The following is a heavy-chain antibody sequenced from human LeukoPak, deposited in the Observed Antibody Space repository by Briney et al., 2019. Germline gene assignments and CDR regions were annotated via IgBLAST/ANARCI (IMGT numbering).Heavy chain of an antibody. Sequence: PPETLSLTCTVSGGSMKTFYWSWIRQPAGKGLEWVGRIFSRGTTNYNPSLKSRVTVSLDTSKNQFSLKLSSVTAADTAVYYCARGGYDNVTGHLARLDVWGQGTTVIVSS. CDR2: IFSRGTT. J-gene: IGHJ6*02. CDR1: GGSMKTFY. V-gene: IGHV4-4*07. D-gene: IGHD3-9*01. CDR3: ARGGYDNVTGHLARLDV.